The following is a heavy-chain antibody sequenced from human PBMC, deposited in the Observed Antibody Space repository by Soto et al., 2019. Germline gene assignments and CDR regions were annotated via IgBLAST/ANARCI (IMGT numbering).Heavy chain of an antibody. J-gene: IGHJ4*02. Sequence: PXXSLKISCKGSRYSFTSCCISWVRQMPGKSLEWMASXDPSDXHTNHSPSSQXXVTISADXXTSTPYLQWSSLKASDTAVYYCASRKSSPYFDYWGQGNLVTASS. CDR2: XDPSDXHT. D-gene: IGHD3-10*01. V-gene: IGHV5-10-1*01. CDR1: RYSFTSCC. CDR3: ASRKSSPYFDY.